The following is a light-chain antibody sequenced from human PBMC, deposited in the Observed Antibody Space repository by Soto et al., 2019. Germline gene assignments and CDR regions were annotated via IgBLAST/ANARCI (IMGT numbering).Light chain of an antibody. CDR3: SSYASSSTVV. Sequence: QCALTQPASVSGSPGQSITISCTGTSVAVGGHNYVSWYQQHPGKAPKLIIYDVSNRPSGVSNRFSGSKSGNTASLTISGLQAEDEADYYCSSYASSSTVVFGGGTKLTAL. CDR1: SVAVGGHNY. V-gene: IGLV2-14*01. CDR2: DVS. J-gene: IGLJ2*01.